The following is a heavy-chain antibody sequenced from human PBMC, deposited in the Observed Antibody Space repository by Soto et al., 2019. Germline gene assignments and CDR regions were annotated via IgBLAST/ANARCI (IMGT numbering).Heavy chain of an antibody. J-gene: IGHJ4*02. CDR2: ISYDGSNI. D-gene: IGHD6-19*01. V-gene: IGHV3-30*18. Sequence: GGSLRLSCAASGFTFSDYYMSWIRQAPGKGLEWVAFISYDGSNIYYADSVKGRFTISRDNSKNTLYLQMNSLRAEDTAVHYCAKAESSYASGWYAYWGQGTLVTVS. CDR3: AKAESSYASGWYAY. CDR1: GFTFSDYY.